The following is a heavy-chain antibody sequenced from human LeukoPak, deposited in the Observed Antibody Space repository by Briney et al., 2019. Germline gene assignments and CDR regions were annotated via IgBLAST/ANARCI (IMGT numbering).Heavy chain of an antibody. CDR2: ISSSGSTI. V-gene: IGHV3-11*04. CDR1: GFYFANYA. J-gene: IGHJ3*02. Sequence: PGGSLRLSCAASGFYFANYAMSWVRQAPGKGLEWVSYISSSGSTIYYADSVKGRFTISRDNAKNSLYLQMNSLRAEDTAVYYCARDKHGRYYGGNDIWGQGTMVTVSS. CDR3: ARDKHGRYYGGNDI. D-gene: IGHD4-23*01.